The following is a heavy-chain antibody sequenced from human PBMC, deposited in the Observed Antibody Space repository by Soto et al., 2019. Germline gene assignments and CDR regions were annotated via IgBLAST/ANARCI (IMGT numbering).Heavy chain of an antibody. J-gene: IGHJ6*02. CDR1: GFTSSSYG. CDR3: AKTVDTAMVSYYYYGMDV. CDR2: ISYDGSNK. Sequence: GGSLRLSCAASGFTSSSYGMHWVRQAPGKGLEWVAVISYDGSNKYYADSVKGRFTISRDNSKNTLYLQMNSLRAEDTAVYYCAKTVDTAMVSYYYYGMDVWGQGTTVTVSS. V-gene: IGHV3-30*18. D-gene: IGHD5-18*01.